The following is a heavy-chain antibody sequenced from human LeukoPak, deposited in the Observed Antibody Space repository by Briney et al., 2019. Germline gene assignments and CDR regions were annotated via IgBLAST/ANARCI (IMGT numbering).Heavy chain of an antibody. CDR1: GFSFGKYW. CDR3: TKKTGEY. J-gene: IGHJ4*02. CDR2: IKQDGSER. Sequence: GGSLRLSCVASGFSFGKYWMSWVRQAPGKGLEWVANIKQDGSERYYVDSVKGRFTISRDNAKNSLYLQMNSLRVEDTAVYYCTKKTGEYWGQGTLVTVSA. V-gene: IGHV3-7*03.